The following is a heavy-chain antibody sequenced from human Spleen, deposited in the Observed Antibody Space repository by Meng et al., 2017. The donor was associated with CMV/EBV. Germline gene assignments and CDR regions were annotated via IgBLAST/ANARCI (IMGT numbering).Heavy chain of an antibody. J-gene: IGHJ4*02. Sequence: GHFSGYYWSWMRQTPRKGLEWIGEINHSGSTNYNPSLKSRVTISVDTSKNQFSLKLSSVTAADTAVYYCARVSGYCSSTSCSPFDYWGQGTLVTVSS. V-gene: IGHV4-34*01. CDR1: GHFSGYY. CDR2: INHSGST. CDR3: ARVSGYCSSTSCSPFDY. D-gene: IGHD2-2*01.